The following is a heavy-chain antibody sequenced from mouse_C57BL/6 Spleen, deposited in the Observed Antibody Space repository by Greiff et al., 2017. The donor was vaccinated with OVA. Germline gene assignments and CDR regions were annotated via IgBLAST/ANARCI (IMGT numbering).Heavy chain of an antibody. D-gene: IGHD1-1*01. CDR1: GFTFSDYG. J-gene: IGHJ3*01. CDR2: ISSGSSTI. V-gene: IGHV5-17*01. Sequence: VQLQQSGGGLVKPGGSLKLSCAASGFTFSDYGMHWVRQAPEKGLEWVAYISSGSSTIYYADTVKGRFTISRDNAKNTLFLQMTSLRSEDTAMYYCARRAYYGSSSWFAYWGQGTLVTVSA. CDR3: ARRAYYGSSSWFAY.